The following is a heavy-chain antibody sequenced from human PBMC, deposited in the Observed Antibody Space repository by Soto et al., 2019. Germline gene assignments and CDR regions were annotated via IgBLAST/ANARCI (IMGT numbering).Heavy chain of an antibody. J-gene: IGHJ3*01. CDR3: ARMGEVDYGDSPGSDAFDV. V-gene: IGHV4-59*02. CDR2: LYNTGRT. CDR1: GGPVSTYY. Sequence: QVQLQESGPGLVKPSETLSLTCTVSGGPVSTYYWTWIRQPPGKGLEWIGYLYNTGRTSYNPSLKSRVTISKDASKNHLSLKLTSVTAADTAVYYCARMGEVDYGDSPGSDAFDVWGQGTKVTVSS. D-gene: IGHD4-17*01.